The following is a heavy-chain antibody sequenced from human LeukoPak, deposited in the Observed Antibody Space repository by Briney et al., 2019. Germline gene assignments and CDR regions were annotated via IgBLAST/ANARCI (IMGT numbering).Heavy chain of an antibody. J-gene: IGHJ6*02. D-gene: IGHD6-19*01. Sequence: GGSLRLPCAASGFTFSSYGMHWVRQAPGKGLEWVAVIWYDGSNKYYADSVKGRFTISRDNSKNTLYLQMNSLRAEDTAVYYCARSLIIYSSGWYLIEAGGMDVWGQGTTVTVSS. CDR3: ARSLIIYSSGWYLIEAGGMDV. CDR2: IWYDGSNK. CDR1: GFTFSSYG. V-gene: IGHV3-33*01.